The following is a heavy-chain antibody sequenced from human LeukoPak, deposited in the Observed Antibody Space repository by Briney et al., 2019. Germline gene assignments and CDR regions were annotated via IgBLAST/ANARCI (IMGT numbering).Heavy chain of an antibody. Sequence: GGSLRLSCAASGFTFSSYAMGWIRQAPGKGLEWVSAIRGSDDSTFYADSGKGRFTISRDNSKNTLYLQMNSLRAEDTAVYYCAKDRSSSGWRFDYWGQGTLVTVSS. CDR2: IRGSDDST. V-gene: IGHV3-23*01. CDR3: AKDRSSSGWRFDY. D-gene: IGHD6-19*01. CDR1: GFTFSSYA. J-gene: IGHJ4*02.